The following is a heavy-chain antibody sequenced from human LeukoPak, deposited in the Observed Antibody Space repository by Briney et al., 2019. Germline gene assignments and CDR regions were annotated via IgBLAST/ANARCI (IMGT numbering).Heavy chain of an antibody. CDR3: ARDRRYCSGGSCYSDY. CDR1: GFTVSSNY. D-gene: IGHD2-15*01. Sequence: GGSLRLSCAASGFTVSSNYMTWVRQAPGKGLEWVSYISSSSSTIYYADSVKGRFTISRDNAKNSLYLQMNSLRDEDTAVYYCARDRRYCSGGSCYSDYWGQGTLVTVSS. CDR2: ISSSSSTI. J-gene: IGHJ4*02. V-gene: IGHV3-48*02.